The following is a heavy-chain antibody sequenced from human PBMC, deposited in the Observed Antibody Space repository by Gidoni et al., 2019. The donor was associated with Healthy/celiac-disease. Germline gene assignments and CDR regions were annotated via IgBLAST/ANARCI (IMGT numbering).Heavy chain of an antibody. CDR2: INHSGST. D-gene: IGHD6-13*01. Sequence: QVQLQQWGAGLLKPSETLSLTCAVYGGSFSGYYWSWIRQPPGKGLEWIGEINHSGSTNYNPSLKSRVTISVDTSKNQFSLKLSSVTAADTAVYYCARRRGHSAAADPSDAFDIWGQGTMVTVSS. V-gene: IGHV4-34*01. J-gene: IGHJ3*02. CDR1: GGSFSGYY. CDR3: ARRRGHSAAADPSDAFDI.